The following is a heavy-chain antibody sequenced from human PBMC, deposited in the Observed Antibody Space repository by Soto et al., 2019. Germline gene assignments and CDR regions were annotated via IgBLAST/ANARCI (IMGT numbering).Heavy chain of an antibody. D-gene: IGHD6-19*01. J-gene: IGHJ6*02. CDR3: ARAPGAVNSYAGVDV. CDR2: ISDGGSYT. Sequence: GGSLRLSCVASGFIFSDYYMPWIRRAPGKGLEWVSYISDGGSYTNHGNSVRGRVSVSRDDARNSLYLQIKNLRVEDTGVYYCARAPGAVNSYAGVDVWGQGTTVTVSS. V-gene: IGHV3-11*05. CDR1: GFIFSDYY.